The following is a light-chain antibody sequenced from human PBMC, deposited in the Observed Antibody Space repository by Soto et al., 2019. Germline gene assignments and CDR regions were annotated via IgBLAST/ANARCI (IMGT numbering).Light chain of an antibody. CDR1: QSVSSSY. CDR2: DAS. CDR3: QQFAGAVT. J-gene: IGKJ4*01. V-gene: IGKV3-20*01. Sequence: LSQSPGTLSLSPGERHTLSCRASQSVSSSYLAWYQQKPGQAPRLLIYDASSRATGIPDRFSGSGSGTDFTLTISRLEPEDFSVYYCQQFAGAVTFGGGTKVDI.